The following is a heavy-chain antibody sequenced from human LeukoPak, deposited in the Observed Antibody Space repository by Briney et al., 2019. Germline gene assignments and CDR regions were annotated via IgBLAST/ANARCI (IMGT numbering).Heavy chain of an antibody. J-gene: IGHJ2*01. CDR1: GYTFTGYY. CDR2: INPNSGGT. V-gene: IGHV1-2*02. Sequence: VASVKVSCKASGYTFTGYYMHWVRQAPGQGLEWMGWINPNSGGTNYAQTFDGRFSMTRDTSINTAFMELSGLTFDDTAVYYCGSVRGILSYFDLWGRGTLVTVSS. D-gene: IGHD3-16*01. CDR3: GSVRGILSYFDL.